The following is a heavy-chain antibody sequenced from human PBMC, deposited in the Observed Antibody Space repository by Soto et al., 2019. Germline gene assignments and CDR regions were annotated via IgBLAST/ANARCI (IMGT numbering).Heavy chain of an antibody. CDR3: AREMVQRERSVN. D-gene: IGHD3-10*01. CDR2: ISTYNGNT. Sequence: QVQLVQSGAEVKKPGASVKVSCKASGYTFTSYGISWVRQAPGQGLEWMGWISTYNGNTKYAQKLQGRVTMTTDTSAGIAYMELRSLRSDDTAVVHGAREMVQRERSVNWGPATLETVTS. V-gene: IGHV1-18*01. CDR1: GYTFTSYG. J-gene: IGHJ4*03.